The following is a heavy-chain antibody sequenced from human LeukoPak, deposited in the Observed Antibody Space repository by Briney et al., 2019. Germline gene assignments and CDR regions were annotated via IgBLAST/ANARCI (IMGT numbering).Heavy chain of an antibody. CDR1: GFIFSNYV. J-gene: IGHJ4*02. D-gene: IGHD6-13*01. CDR3: AKGDSN. V-gene: IGHV3-30*02. Sequence: PGESLRLSCTTSGFIFSNYVFHWVRQAPGKGLEWVALIRNDIPKDGINKYYADSIRGRFTISRDNSKNTVYLQMNSLRVADTAMYYCAKGDSNWGQGTLVTVSS. CDR2: IPKDGINK.